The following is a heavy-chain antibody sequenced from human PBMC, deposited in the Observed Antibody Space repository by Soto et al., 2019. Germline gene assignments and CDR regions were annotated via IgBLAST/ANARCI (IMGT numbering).Heavy chain of an antibody. V-gene: IGHV3-48*01. CDR1: GFTFSTYS. CDR2: ITGGSTTI. CDR3: VRAECPTCYGFQY. J-gene: IGHJ1*01. D-gene: IGHD2-2*01. Sequence: LRLSCAASGFTFSTYSMNWVRQAPGKGLEWVSYITGGSTTIYYADSVKGRFTISRDNAKNSLYLQMNSLTVEDTAVYYCVRAECPTCYGFQYWAQGTLVTVSS.